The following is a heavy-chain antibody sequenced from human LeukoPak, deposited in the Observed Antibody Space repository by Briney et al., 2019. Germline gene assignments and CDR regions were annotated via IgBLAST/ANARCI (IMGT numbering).Heavy chain of an antibody. J-gene: IGHJ4*02. D-gene: IGHD2-15*01. CDR2: ISSSTSTK. Sequence: TGGSLRLSCAASGFSFSSHSMNWVRQAPGKGLEWLSYISSSTSTKYYADSVKGRFTISRDNAKNSLYLEMNSLRAEDTAVYYCARAKSGGDYWGQGTLVTVSS. CDR1: GFSFSSHS. V-gene: IGHV3-48*01. CDR3: ARAKSGGDY.